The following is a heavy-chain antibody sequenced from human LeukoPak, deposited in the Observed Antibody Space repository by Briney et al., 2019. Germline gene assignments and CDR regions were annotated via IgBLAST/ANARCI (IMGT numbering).Heavy chain of an antibody. J-gene: IGHJ4*02. Sequence: PGGSLRLSCAASGFTFSDYYMSWIRQAPGKGLEWVSYISSSGSTIYYADSVKGRFTISRDNAKNSLYLQMNSLRAEDTAVYYCARDYAYYDFWSGHGDFDYWGQGTLVTVSS. CDR1: GFTFSDYY. CDR2: ISSSGSTI. V-gene: IGHV3-11*01. D-gene: IGHD3-3*01. CDR3: ARDYAYYDFWSGHGDFDY.